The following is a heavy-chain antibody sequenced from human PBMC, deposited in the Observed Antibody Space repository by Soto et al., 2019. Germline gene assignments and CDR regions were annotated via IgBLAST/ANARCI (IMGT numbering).Heavy chain of an antibody. CDR1: GYNFAVYW. CDR2: IYPSDSDT. D-gene: IGHD3-3*01. Sequence: GESLKICCNGSGYNFAVYWIALVLQMPGKGLELMGIIYPSDSDTRYRPSFQGQVTISADKSISSAYLQWSSLRASDTAMYYCARGGVSTRAFDYWGQGTPVTVS. V-gene: IGHV5-51*01. CDR3: ARGGVSTRAFDY. J-gene: IGHJ4*02.